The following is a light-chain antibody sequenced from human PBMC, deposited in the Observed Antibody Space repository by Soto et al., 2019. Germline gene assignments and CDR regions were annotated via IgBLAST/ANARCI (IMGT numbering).Light chain of an antibody. CDR2: GAS. CDR3: QQRSNWPSIT. J-gene: IGKJ5*01. Sequence: PGERATLSCRASQSVSSSNFAWYQQKPAQAPRLLIYGASRRAPGIPERFSGSGSGTDFTLTISSLEPEDSAVYHCQQRSNWPSITFGQGTRLEIK. CDR1: QSVSSSN. V-gene: IGKV3D-20*02.